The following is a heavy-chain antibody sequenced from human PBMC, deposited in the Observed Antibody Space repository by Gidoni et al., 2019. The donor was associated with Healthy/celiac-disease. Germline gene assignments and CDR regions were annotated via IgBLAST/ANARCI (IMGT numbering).Heavy chain of an antibody. Sequence: EVQLVESGGGLVKPGGSLRLSCAASGFTFRSYSMNWVLQAPGKGLEWVSSISSSSSYIYYADSVKGRFTISRDNAKNSLYLQMNSLRAEDTAVYYCAREIAAAGTQNWFDPWGQGTLVTVSS. CDR3: AREIAAAGTQNWFDP. D-gene: IGHD6-13*01. CDR2: ISSSSSYI. V-gene: IGHV3-21*01. J-gene: IGHJ5*02. CDR1: GFTFRSYS.